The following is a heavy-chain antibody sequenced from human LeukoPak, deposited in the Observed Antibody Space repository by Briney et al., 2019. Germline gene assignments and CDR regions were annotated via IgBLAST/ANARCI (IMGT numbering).Heavy chain of an antibody. J-gene: IGHJ4*02. CDR2: INGDGTVT. CDR1: RFTFSGYY. V-gene: IGHV3-74*01. Sequence: GGSLRLSCAASRFTFSGYYMHWVRRAPGKGLVWVSHINGDGTVTDYADSVKGRFTISRDNAKNTLYLQMNNLRTDDTAVYYCRRGGPPYAVDHCGQGTLVTVSS. CDR3: RRGGPPYAVDH. D-gene: IGHD3-16*01.